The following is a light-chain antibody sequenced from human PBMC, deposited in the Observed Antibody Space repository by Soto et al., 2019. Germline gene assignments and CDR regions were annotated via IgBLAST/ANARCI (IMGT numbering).Light chain of an antibody. CDR1: SSNIGTNY. CDR2: KNN. J-gene: IGLJ3*02. Sequence: QSVLTQSPSASGTPGQTVTISCSGSSSNIGTNYVFWYQHLPGTAPKLLLYKNNQRPSGVPDRFSGSKSGTSASLAISGLRSEDEAHYSCASWDESLSGVVFGGGTKVTVL. CDR3: ASWDESLSGVV. V-gene: IGLV1-47*01.